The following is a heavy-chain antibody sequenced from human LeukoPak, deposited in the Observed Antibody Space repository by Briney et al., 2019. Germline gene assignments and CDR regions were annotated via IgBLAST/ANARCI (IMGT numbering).Heavy chain of an antibody. CDR3: AKAGVYGSGLYYFDY. CDR2: ISGSGDNT. D-gene: IGHD3-10*01. Sequence: PGGSLRLSCAASGFTFSNYAMSWVRQAPGKGLEWVSAISGSGDNTYYADSVKGRFTISRDNSKNTLYLQMNSLRAEDTAVYYCAKAGVYGSGLYYFDYWGQGTLVTVSS. CDR1: GFTFSNYA. V-gene: IGHV3-23*01. J-gene: IGHJ4*02.